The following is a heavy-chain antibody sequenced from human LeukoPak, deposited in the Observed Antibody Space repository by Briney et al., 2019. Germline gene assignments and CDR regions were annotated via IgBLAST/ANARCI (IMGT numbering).Heavy chain of an antibody. CDR2: IYYSGST. J-gene: IGHJ4*02. D-gene: IGHD6-19*01. CDR3: ARTVYSSGWYIDY. Sequence: PSDTLSLTRCVCCGSISSSSYYWGWIRQPPGKGLEWIGSIYYSGSTYYNPSLKSRVTISVDTSKNQFSLKLSSVTAADTAVYYCARTVYSSGWYIDYWGQGTLVTVSS. V-gene: IGHV4-39*01. CDR1: CGSISSSSYY.